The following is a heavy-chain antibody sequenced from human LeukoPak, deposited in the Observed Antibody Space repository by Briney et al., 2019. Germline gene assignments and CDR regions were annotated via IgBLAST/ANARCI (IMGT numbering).Heavy chain of an antibody. J-gene: IGHJ3*02. V-gene: IGHV1-46*01. CDR3: ARAAAGDAFDI. Sequence: GASVKVSCKASGYTFTRYWIQWVRQAPGQGLEWMGIINPSGGSTSYAQKFQGRVTMTRDTSTSTVYMELSSLRSEDTAVYYCARAAAGDAFDIWGQGTMVTVSS. CDR2: INPSGGST. D-gene: IGHD6-13*01. CDR1: GYTFTRYW.